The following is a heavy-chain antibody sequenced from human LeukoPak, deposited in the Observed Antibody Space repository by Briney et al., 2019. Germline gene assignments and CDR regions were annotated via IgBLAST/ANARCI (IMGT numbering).Heavy chain of an antibody. J-gene: IGHJ6*02. CDR1: GYTFTSYG. CDR3: ARVGYSYAAYYYYGMDV. Sequence: ASVKVSCKASGYTFTSYGISWVRQAPGQGLEWMGWISAYNGNTNYAQKLQGRVTMTTDTSTSTAYMELRSLRSDDTAVYYCARVGYSYAAYYYYGMDVWGQGTTVTVSS. CDR2: ISAYNGNT. V-gene: IGHV1-18*01. D-gene: IGHD5-18*01.